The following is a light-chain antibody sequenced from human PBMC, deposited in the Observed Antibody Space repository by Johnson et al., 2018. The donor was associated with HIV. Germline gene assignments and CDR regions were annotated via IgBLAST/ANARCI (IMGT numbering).Light chain of an antibody. V-gene: IGLV1-51*02. J-gene: IGLJ1*01. CDR3: GTWDNSLNRGAF. CDR1: SSNIGNNY. CDR2: ENN. Sequence: QSVLTQPPSVSAAPGQRVTISCSGSSSNIGNNYVSWYQQLPGTAPKLLIYENNKRPSGIPDRFSGSKSGTSATLGITGLQTGDEADYYCGTWDNSLNRGAFFGPGTKVTVL.